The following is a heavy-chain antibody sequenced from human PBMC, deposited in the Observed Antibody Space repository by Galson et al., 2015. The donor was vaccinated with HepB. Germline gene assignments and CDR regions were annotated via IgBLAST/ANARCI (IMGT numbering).Heavy chain of an antibody. J-gene: IGHJ4*02. CDR3: AREVRLGGYYFDY. CDR2: INAGNGDT. D-gene: IGHD6-25*01. CDR1: GYTFTSYA. V-gene: IGHV1-3*01. Sequence: SVKVSCKASGYTFTSYAMHWVRQAPGQRLEWMGWINAGNGDTKYPQKFQGRVTITRDTSASTVYMELSSLRSEDTAVYYCAREVRLGGYYFDYWGQGTLVTVSS.